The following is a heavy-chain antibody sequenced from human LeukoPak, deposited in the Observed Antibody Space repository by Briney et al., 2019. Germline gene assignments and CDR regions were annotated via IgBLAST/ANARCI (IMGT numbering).Heavy chain of an antibody. CDR1: GGSFSGYY. J-gene: IGHJ4*02. V-gene: IGHV4-34*01. CDR3: ARSCSSTSCAPFDY. CDR2: INHSGST. D-gene: IGHD2-2*01. Sequence: NPSETLSLTCAVYGGSFSGYYWSWIRQPPGKGLEWIGEINHSGSTNYNPSLKSRVTISVDTSKNQFSLKLGSVTAADTAVYYCARSCSSTSCAPFDYWGQGTLVTVSS.